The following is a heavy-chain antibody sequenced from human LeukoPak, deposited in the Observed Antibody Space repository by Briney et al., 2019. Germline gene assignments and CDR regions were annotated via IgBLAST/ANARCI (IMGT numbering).Heavy chain of an antibody. V-gene: IGHV4-4*02. J-gene: IGHJ1*01. CDR1: GGSTSSSNW. Sequence: SGTLSLTCAVSGGSTSSSNWWSWVRQPPGKGLEWIGEIYHSGSTNYNPSLKSRVTISVDKSKNQFSLKLSSVTAADTAVYYCAASTVVTFAEYFQHWGQGTLVTVSS. CDR3: AASTVVTFAEYFQH. CDR2: IYHSGST. D-gene: IGHD4-23*01.